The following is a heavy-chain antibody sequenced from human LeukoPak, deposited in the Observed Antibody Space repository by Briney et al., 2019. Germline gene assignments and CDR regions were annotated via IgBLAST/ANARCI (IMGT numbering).Heavy chain of an antibody. D-gene: IGHD4-17*01. CDR1: GGSISSYY. J-gene: IGHJ4*02. V-gene: IGHV4-4*07. Sequence: SETLSLTCTVSGGSISSYYWSWIRQPAGEGLEWIGRIYTSGSTNYNPSLKSRVTMSVDTSKNQFSLKLSSVTAADTAVYYCARDLLDYGDPYFDYWGQGTLVTVSS. CDR2: IYTSGST. CDR3: ARDLLDYGDPYFDY.